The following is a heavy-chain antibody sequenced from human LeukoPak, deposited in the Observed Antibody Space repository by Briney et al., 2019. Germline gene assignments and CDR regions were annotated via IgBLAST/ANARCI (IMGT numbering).Heavy chain of an antibody. CDR2: IYYSGST. D-gene: IGHD6-13*01. J-gene: IGHJ4*02. V-gene: IGHV4-59*08. CDR3: AKIVSYSSSWYSPLDY. CDR1: GGSISSYY. Sequence: SETLSLTCTVSGGSISSYYWSWIRQPPGKGLEWIGYIYYSGSTNYNPSLKSRVTISVDTSKNQFSLKLSSVTAADTAVYYCAKIVSYSSSWYSPLDYWGQGTLVTVSS.